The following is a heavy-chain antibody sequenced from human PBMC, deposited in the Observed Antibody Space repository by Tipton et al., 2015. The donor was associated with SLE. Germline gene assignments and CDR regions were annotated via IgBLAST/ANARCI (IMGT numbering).Heavy chain of an antibody. V-gene: IGHV3-30*04. Sequence: SLRLSCAASGFTFSSYAMHWVRQAPGKGLEWVAVISYDGSNKYYADSVKGRFTISRDNSKNTLCLQMSSLRTEDTAVYYCASSLLWGLDSWGQGTLVTVSS. CDR2: ISYDGSNK. J-gene: IGHJ4*02. CDR1: GFTFSSYA. D-gene: IGHD7-27*01. CDR3: ASSLLWGLDS.